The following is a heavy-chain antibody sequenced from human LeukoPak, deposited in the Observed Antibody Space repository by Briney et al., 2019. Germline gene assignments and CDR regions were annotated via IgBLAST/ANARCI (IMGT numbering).Heavy chain of an antibody. CDR2: IRYDGSEK. V-gene: IGHV3-7*01. CDR3: GKGSVTELDF. D-gene: IGHD2-21*02. Sequence: GGSLRLSCAASGFTFSSFWMSWVRQAPGGRLEWMANIRYDGSEKGHVDSVKGRFTISRDNAKNSLYLQMDSLRAEDTAVYYCGKGSVTELDFWGQGTLVAVSS. J-gene: IGHJ4*02. CDR1: GFTFSSFW.